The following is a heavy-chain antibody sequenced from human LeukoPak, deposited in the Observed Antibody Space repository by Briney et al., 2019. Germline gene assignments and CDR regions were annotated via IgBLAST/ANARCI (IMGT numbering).Heavy chain of an antibody. J-gene: IGHJ5*02. CDR3: ARGRTRPGVVVVAATPGVRAFRFDP. Sequence: SETLSLTCAVYGGSFSVYYWSWIRQPPGKGLERIGEINHSGSTKYNPSLKSRVTISVDTSKNQFSLKLSSVTAADTAVYYCARGRTRPGVVVVAATPGVRAFRFDPWGQGTLVTVSS. D-gene: IGHD2-15*01. V-gene: IGHV4-34*01. CDR2: INHSGST. CDR1: GGSFSVYY.